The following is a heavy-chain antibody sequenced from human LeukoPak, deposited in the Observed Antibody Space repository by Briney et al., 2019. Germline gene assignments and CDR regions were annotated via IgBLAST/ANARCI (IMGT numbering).Heavy chain of an antibody. CDR3: TRSPSLGGSYWGFDY. D-gene: IGHD1-26*01. J-gene: IGHJ4*02. CDR1: GFTFSTYW. CDR2: LSPDGSSS. V-gene: IGHV3-74*01. Sequence: GGSLRLSCAASGFTFSTYWMHWVRQAPGKGLVWVSRLSPDGSSSIYADSVKGRFTVSRDNAKNTLYLQMNSLRADNTAVYYCTRSPSLGGSYWGFDYWGQGTLLTVSS.